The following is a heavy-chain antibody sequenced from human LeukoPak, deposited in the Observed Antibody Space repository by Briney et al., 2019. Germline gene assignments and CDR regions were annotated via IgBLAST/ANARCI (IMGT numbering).Heavy chain of an antibody. Sequence: ASVKVSCKASGFTFTSSVMQWVRQARGHRLEWIGWIVVGSGNTNYAQKFQERVTITRDKSTSTAYMELSSLRSEDTAVYYCAAGIGSRPEYFHYWGQGTLVTVSS. V-gene: IGHV1-58*02. CDR2: IVVGSGNT. CDR1: GFTFTSSV. J-gene: IGHJ1*01. D-gene: IGHD1-14*01. CDR3: AAGIGSRPEYFHY.